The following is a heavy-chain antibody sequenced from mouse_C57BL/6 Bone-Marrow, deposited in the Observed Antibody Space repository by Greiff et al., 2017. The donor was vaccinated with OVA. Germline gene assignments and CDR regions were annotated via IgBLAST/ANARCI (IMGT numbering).Heavy chain of an antibody. CDR3: ARFGSGYFFAY. CDR2: IYPRSGNT. D-gene: IGHD2-3*01. J-gene: IGHJ3*01. Sequence: VQLQQPGAELARPGASVKLSCKASGYTFTSYGISWVKQRTGQGLEWIGEIYPRSGNTYYNEKFKGKATLTADKSSSTAYMELRSLTSEDSAVYYCARFGSGYFFAYGGQGTLVTVSA. V-gene: IGHV1-81*01. CDR1: GYTFTSYG.